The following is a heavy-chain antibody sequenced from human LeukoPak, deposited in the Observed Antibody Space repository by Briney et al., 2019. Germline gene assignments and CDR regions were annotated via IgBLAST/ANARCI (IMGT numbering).Heavy chain of an antibody. V-gene: IGHV1-69*04. J-gene: IGHJ4*02. D-gene: IGHD6-25*01. CDR3: ARVPLASSDLTGYYFDY. CDR1: GGTFSSYA. CDR2: IIPILGIA. Sequence: SVKVSCKASGGTFSSYAISWVRQAPGQGLEWMGRIIPILGIANYAQKFQGRVTITADKSTSTAYMELSSLRSEDTAVYYCARVPLASSDLTGYYFDYWGQGTLVTVSS.